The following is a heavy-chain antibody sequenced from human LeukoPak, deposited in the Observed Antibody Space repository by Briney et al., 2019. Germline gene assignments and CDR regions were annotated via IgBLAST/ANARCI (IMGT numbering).Heavy chain of an antibody. Sequence: GGSLRLSCAASGFTFRSHAMSWVRQAPGKGLEWVSGLIENGATTYYADSVKGRFSISRDNSMNTVYLQMNNLRAEDTAVYYCVKDYRVGSSPAFGDFWGQGTLAIVSS. D-gene: IGHD1-26*01. CDR1: GFTFRSHA. V-gene: IGHV3-23*01. CDR3: VKDYRVGSSPAFGDF. J-gene: IGHJ4*02. CDR2: LIENGATT.